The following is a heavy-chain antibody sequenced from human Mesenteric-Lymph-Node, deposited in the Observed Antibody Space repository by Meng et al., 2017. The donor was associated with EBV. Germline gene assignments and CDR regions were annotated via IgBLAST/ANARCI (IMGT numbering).Heavy chain of an antibody. CDR1: GDSVSGRSVV. Sequence: QLPLQDSGPGLVMASQSLPILGAIPGDSVSGRSVVWNWIRQSPSRGLEWLGRTYYRSKWYNDYALSVKSRMTISPDTSKNQFSLQLNSVTPEDTAVYYCAREGGSGTYYPFDYWGQGTLVTVSS. CDR2: TYYRSKWYN. CDR3: AREGGSGTYYPFDY. V-gene: IGHV6-1*01. J-gene: IGHJ4*02. D-gene: IGHD3-10*01.